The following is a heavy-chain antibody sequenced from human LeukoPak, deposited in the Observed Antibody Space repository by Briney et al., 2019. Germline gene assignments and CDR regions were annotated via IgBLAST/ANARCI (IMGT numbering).Heavy chain of an antibody. J-gene: IGHJ4*02. CDR1: GXXFXSXG. D-gene: IGHD6-13*01. Sequence: GGSLRLSCAASGXXFXSXGXHXVRQAXXXXXXXXXXIWNDGSDDYYKDSVKGRFTISRDNSKNTLYLQMNSLRAEDTAVYYCARDRTSRWFGPLDYWGQGTPVTVYS. V-gene: IGHV3-33*01. CDR2: IWNDGSDD. CDR3: ARDRTSRWFGPLDY.